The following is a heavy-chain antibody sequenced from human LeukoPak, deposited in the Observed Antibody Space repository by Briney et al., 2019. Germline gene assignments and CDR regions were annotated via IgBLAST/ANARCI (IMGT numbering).Heavy chain of an antibody. CDR3: ARGPRTRVILLWFGEFGY. CDR2: MNPNSGNT. CDR1: GYTFTSYD. V-gene: IGHV1-8*01. Sequence: ASVKVSCKASGYTFTSYDINWVRQAPGQGLEWMGWMNPNSGNTGYAQKFQGRVTMTRNTSISTAYMELSSLRSEDTAVYYCARGPRTRVILLWFGEFGYWGQGTLVTVSS. J-gene: IGHJ4*02. D-gene: IGHD3-10*01.